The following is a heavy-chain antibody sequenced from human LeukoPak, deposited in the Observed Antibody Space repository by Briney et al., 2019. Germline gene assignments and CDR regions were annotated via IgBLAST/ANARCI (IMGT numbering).Heavy chain of an antibody. CDR1: GFSFSGHW. D-gene: IGHD6-6*01. CDR2: ISPTESTT. Sequence: GGSLRLSCTASGFSFSGHWMHWARQLSGKGLVWVSRISPTESTTSYADSVKGRFTVSRDNAKNTLYLQVNNLRAEDTAVHYCARGPNSNWSGLDFWGQGTLLTVSS. V-gene: IGHV3-74*01. J-gene: IGHJ4*02. CDR3: ARGPNSNWSGLDF.